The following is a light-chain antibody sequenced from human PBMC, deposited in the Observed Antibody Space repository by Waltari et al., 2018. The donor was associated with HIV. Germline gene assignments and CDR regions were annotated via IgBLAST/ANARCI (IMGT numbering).Light chain of an antibody. CDR2: DAS. Sequence: DLQMTPSPASLSSSGGGRNTITCRTNDTIRSHLNWYQHRPGKAPKLLIYDASILQSGVPSRFSGSGSGTDFILTISSLQPEDIATYYCQQTYNIPLTFGPGTKVDIK. J-gene: IGKJ3*01. V-gene: IGKV1-39*01. CDR1: DTIRSH. CDR3: QQTYNIPLT.